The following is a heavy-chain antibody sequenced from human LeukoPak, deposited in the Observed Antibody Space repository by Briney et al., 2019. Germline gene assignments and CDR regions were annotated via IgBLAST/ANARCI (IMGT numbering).Heavy chain of an antibody. J-gene: IGHJ5*02. V-gene: IGHV4-39*01. CDR3: AKSLYGSGSYYNWFDP. CDR2: VSYSGDT. D-gene: IGHD3-10*01. Sequence: SETLSLTCTVSGGSITSSGYYWGWIRQSPGKGLQWVGSVSYSGDTYYNPSLESRVTISVDSSKNQFSLKLSSVTAADTAVYYCAKSLYGSGSYYNWFDPWGQGTLVTVSS. CDR1: GGSITSSGYY.